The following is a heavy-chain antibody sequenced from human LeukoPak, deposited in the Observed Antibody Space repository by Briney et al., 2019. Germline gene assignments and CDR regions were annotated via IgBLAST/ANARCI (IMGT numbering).Heavy chain of an antibody. V-gene: IGHV1-18*01. CDR2: ISAYNGNT. Sequence: ASVKVSCKDSVYTFTSYGVSWVRQAPGQGLEWMGWISAYNGNTNYAQKLQGRVTMTTDTSTSTAYMELRSLRSDDTAVYYCARAVATVVTPDFDYWGQGTLVTVSS. CDR1: VYTFTSYG. CDR3: ARAVATVVTPDFDY. J-gene: IGHJ4*02. D-gene: IGHD4-23*01.